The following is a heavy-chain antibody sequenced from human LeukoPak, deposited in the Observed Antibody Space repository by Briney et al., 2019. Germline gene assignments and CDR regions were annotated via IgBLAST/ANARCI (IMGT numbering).Heavy chain of an antibody. Sequence: SETLSLTCTVSGGSITGYYWNWVRQPAGKGLWWIGRIYSSGSINYNTSLKSRVTMSVDTSKNRFSLRLNSVTAEDTAVYYCAIVDNWTGYFVYWGQGTRVTVSS. J-gene: IGHJ4*02. CDR2: IYSSGSI. V-gene: IGHV4-4*07. CDR1: GGSITGYY. CDR3: AIVDNWTGYFVY. D-gene: IGHD3/OR15-3a*01.